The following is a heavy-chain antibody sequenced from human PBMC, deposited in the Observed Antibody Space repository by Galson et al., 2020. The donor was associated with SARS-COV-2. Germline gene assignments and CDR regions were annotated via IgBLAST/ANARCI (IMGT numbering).Heavy chain of an antibody. CDR2: IHTSGSA. CDR1: GDSVTRDNYL. J-gene: IGHJ4*02. V-gene: IGHV4-61*02. D-gene: IGHD3-10*01. Sequence: SETLSLTCTVSGDSVTRDNYLWSWIRQPAGKGLEWIGRIHTSGSAIYNPSLKRRLSIFLDMSKNQFSLDLTSVTAADTAVYYCARGRPHHYGSGTYYNNFDNWGPGTLVTVSS. CDR3: ARGRPHHYGSGTYYNNFDN.